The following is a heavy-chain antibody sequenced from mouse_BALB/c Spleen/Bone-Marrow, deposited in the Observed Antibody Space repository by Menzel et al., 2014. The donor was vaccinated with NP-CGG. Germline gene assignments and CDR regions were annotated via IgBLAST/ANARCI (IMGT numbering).Heavy chain of an antibody. D-gene: IGHD2-1*01. CDR1: GYTFTSSW. Sequence: QVQLKQSGSVLVRPGASVKLPCKASGYTFTSSWMHWAKQRPGQGLEWIGEIHPNSGNTNYNEKFKGKATLTADTSSSTAYVDLSSLTSEDSAVYYCAREKIYGNYLCYFDVWGAGTTVTVSS. V-gene: IGHV1S130*01. CDR2: IHPNSGNT. CDR3: AREKIYGNYLCYFDV. J-gene: IGHJ1*01.